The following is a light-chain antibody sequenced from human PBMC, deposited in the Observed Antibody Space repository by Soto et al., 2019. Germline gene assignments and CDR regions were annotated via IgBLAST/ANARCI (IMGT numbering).Light chain of an antibody. V-gene: IGKV3-15*01. J-gene: IGKJ1*01. CDR2: GAS. CDR3: QQYNNWVRT. Sequence: TVMTQSPATLSVSPGERGTLSCRASENVTSNLAWYQQKPGQAPRLLIYGASARATGIPTRFSGSGSGTEFTLTISSLQPEDFAVYYCQQYNNWVRTFGQGAKVDI. CDR1: ENVTSN.